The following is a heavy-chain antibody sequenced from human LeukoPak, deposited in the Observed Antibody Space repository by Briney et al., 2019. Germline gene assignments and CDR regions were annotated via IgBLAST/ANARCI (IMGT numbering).Heavy chain of an antibody. CDR2: ISSSSGYI. J-gene: IGHJ4*02. CDR1: GFTFSSYS. Sequence: PGGSLRLSCAASGFTFSSYSMNWVRQAPGKGLEWVSSISSSSGYIYYADSVKGRFTISRDNAKNSLYLQMNSLRAEDTAVYYCARDKTYYYDSSGYYYDYWGQGTLVTVSS. D-gene: IGHD3-22*01. V-gene: IGHV3-21*01. CDR3: ARDKTYYYDSSGYYYDY.